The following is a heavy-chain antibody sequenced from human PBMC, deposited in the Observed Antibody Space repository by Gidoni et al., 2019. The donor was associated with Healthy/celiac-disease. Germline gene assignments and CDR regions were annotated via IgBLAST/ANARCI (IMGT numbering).Heavy chain of an antibody. CDR3: AKGYCSGGSCYRFDY. CDR2: ISGSGGST. Sequence: EVQLLESGGGLVQPGGSLRLSCAASVFTFSSYAMSWVRQAPGKGLEWVSAISGSGGSTYYADSVKGRFTISRDNSKNTLYLQMNSLRAEDTAVYYCAKGYCSGGSCYRFDYWGQGTLVTVSS. CDR1: VFTFSSYA. D-gene: IGHD2-15*01. V-gene: IGHV3-23*01. J-gene: IGHJ4*02.